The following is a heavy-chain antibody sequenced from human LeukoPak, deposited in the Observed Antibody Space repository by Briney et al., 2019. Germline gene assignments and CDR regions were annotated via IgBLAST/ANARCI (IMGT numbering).Heavy chain of an antibody. D-gene: IGHD6-13*01. CDR2: IYYSGST. V-gene: IGHV4-59*08. CDR3: AGLHFAAAEEFDP. CDR1: GGSINGFY. J-gene: IGHJ5*02. Sequence: PSETLSLTCTVSGGSINGFYWSWIRQPPGEGLEWIGYIYYSGSTNYNPSLRSRVTISVDRSKNQFSLKMNSVTAADTAMYYCAGLHFAAAEEFDPWGQGTLVTVSS.